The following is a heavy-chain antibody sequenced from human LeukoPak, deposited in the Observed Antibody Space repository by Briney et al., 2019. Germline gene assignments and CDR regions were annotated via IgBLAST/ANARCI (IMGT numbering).Heavy chain of an antibody. D-gene: IGHD6-25*01. J-gene: IGHJ4*02. CDR2: ISGSGGST. CDR1: GFTLSDHF. Sequence: GSLRLSCAASGFTLSDHFMDWVRQAPGKGLEWVSGISGSGGSTYYADSVKGRFTISRDNSKNTLYLQMNSLRAEDTAVYYCAKGSRAAGYYFDYWGQGTLVTVSS. V-gene: IGHV3-23*01. CDR3: AKGSRAAGYYFDY.